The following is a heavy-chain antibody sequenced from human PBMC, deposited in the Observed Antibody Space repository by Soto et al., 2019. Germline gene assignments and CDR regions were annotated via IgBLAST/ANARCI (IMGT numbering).Heavy chain of an antibody. Sequence: DVHLVQSGGGLDQPGGSLRLSCVTSGFTFSHHYMTWIRQAPGRGLEWVANIKQDGSEQFYVDSVKGRFTIYRDNAKKSLFLQMDSLRFADTGVYYCARESLLGARADAADIWGQGTMVTVSS. CDR3: ARESLLGARADAADI. V-gene: IGHV3-7*04. J-gene: IGHJ3*02. CDR2: IKQDGSEQ. CDR1: GFTFSHHY. D-gene: IGHD1-26*01.